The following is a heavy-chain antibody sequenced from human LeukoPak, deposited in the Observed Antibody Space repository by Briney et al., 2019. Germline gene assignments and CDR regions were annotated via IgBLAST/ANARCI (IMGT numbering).Heavy chain of an antibody. D-gene: IGHD6-19*01. CDR1: GYTFTGYY. V-gene: IGHV1-2*02. CDR3: ARLGAVAGNNWFDP. CDR2: INPNSGGT. J-gene: IGHJ5*02. Sequence: ASVKVSCKASGYTFTGYYIHWVRQAPGQGLEWMGWINPNSGGTNYAQKFQGRVTMTRDTSISTAYMELSRLRSDDTAVYYCARLGAVAGNNWFDPWGQGTLVTVSS.